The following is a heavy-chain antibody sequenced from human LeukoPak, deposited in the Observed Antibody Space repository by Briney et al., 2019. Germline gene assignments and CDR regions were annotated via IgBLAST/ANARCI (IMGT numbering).Heavy chain of an antibody. CDR3: VSVGDYGDYANFCLQ. Sequence: GGSLRLSCAASGFTFSSYGMHWVRQVPGKGLVWVSRINRDGGTTGYSDSVKGRFTISRDNAKNTVYLQMNGLRAEDTAVYYCVSVGDYGDYANFCLQGGRVALVTVSS. V-gene: IGHV3-74*01. CDR1: GFTFSSYG. D-gene: IGHD4-17*01. CDR2: INRDGGTT. J-gene: IGHJ4*02.